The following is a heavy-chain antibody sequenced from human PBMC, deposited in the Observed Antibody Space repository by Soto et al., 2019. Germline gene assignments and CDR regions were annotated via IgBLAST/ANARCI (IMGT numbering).Heavy chain of an antibody. CDR2: IKQDGSEE. D-gene: IGHD6-25*01. Sequence: GGSLRLSCAASGFTFSSHDMNWVRQAPGKGLEWVANIKQDGSEEYYVDSVKGRFTISRDNAKNSLYLQMNSLRAEDAAVYYCARLNSSGDAFDIWGQGTMVTVSS. J-gene: IGHJ3*02. CDR1: GFTFSSHD. CDR3: ARLNSSGDAFDI. V-gene: IGHV3-7*01.